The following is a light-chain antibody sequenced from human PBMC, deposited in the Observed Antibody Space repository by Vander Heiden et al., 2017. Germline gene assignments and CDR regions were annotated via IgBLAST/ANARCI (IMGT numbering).Light chain of an antibody. J-gene: IGKJ1*01. CDR3: QQYNSYSWT. CDR2: KAS. CDR1: QSISSW. V-gene: IGKV1-5*03. Sequence: DIQMTQSPSTLSASVGDRVTITCRASQSISSWLAWYQQKPGKAPKLLIYKASSLESGVPSRFSGSGSGTEFTLTISSLQPDDFATYYCQQYNSYSWTFGHEAKVEI.